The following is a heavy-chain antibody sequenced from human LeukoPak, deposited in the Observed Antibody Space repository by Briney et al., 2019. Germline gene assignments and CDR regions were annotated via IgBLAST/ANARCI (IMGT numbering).Heavy chain of an antibody. V-gene: IGHV4-59*01. CDR1: GGSITGSY. CDR2: VYSSGST. CDR3: ARGGWSLDF. J-gene: IGHJ2*01. Sequence: KSSETLSLTCTVSGGSITGSYWSWIRQPPGKGLEWIGYVYSSGSTDYNPPLKSRVTISVDTSKNQFSLKLSSVTAADTAVYFCARGGWSLDFWGRGTLVAVSP.